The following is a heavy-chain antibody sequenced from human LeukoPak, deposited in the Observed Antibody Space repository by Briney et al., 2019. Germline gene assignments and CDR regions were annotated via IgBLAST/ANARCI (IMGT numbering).Heavy chain of an antibody. CDR2: FDPEDGET. J-gene: IGHJ5*02. Sequence: ASVKVSCKISGYTLTELSMHWVRQAPGKGLEWMEGFDPEDGETIYAQKFQGRVTMTEDTSTDTAYMELSSLRSEDTAVYYCATLGVGIEGVWGANWFDPWGQGTLVTVSS. CDR3: ATLGVGIEGVWGANWFDP. D-gene: IGHD3-16*01. V-gene: IGHV1-24*01. CDR1: GYTLTELS.